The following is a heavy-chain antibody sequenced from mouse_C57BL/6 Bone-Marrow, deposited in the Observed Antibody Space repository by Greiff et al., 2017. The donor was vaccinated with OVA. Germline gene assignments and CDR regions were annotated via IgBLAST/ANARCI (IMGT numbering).Heavy chain of an antibody. CDR1: GYTFTSYW. J-gene: IGHJ3*01. D-gene: IGHD1-1*01. Sequence: QVQLQQPGAELVKPGASVKLSCKASGYTFTSYWMYWVKQRPGKGLEWIGRIYPGDGDTNYNGKFKGKATLTADKSSSTAYMQLSSLTSEDSAVYFCARSQSSYYYGSSYVPFAYWGQGTLVTVSA. CDR3: ARSQSSYYYGSSYVPFAY. V-gene: IGHV1-82*01. CDR2: IYPGDGDT.